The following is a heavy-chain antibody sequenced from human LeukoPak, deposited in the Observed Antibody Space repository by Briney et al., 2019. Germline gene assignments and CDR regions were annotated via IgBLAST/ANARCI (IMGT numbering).Heavy chain of an antibody. J-gene: IGHJ4*02. CDR1: GFTFSNHF. CDR3: VKDLTGTWSFDY. V-gene: IGHV3-64D*06. CDR2: IGPNGAST. D-gene: IGHD3-9*01. Sequence: GGSLRLSCSTSGFTFSNHFMHWVRQAPGKGLEYGSSIGPNGASTLYADSVKGRFTISRDNSKNALYLQLTSLRLEDTALYYCVKDLTGTWSFDYWGQGTLVTVSS.